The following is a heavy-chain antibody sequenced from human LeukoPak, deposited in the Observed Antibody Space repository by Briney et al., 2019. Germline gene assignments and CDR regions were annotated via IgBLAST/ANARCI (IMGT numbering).Heavy chain of an antibody. V-gene: IGHV3-66*01. CDR2: IYSGGST. CDR3: ARDLMGEFLFDY. CDR1: GFTVSSNY. Sequence: GGSLRLSCAASGFTVSSNYMSWVRQAPGKGLEWVSVIYSGGSTYYADSVKGRFTISRDNSKNTLYLQMNSLRAEDTAVYYCARDLMGEFLFDYWGQGTLVTVSS. J-gene: IGHJ4*02. D-gene: IGHD3-16*01.